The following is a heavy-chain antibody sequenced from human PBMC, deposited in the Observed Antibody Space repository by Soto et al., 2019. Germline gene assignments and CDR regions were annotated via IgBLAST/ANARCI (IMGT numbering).Heavy chain of an antibody. J-gene: IGHJ6*02. CDR1: GFTFSSYS. CDR2: ISSSSSYI. V-gene: IGHV3-21*01. D-gene: IGHD2-15*01. Sequence: VGSLRLSCAASGFTFSSYSMNWVRQAPGKGLEWVSSISSSSSYIYYADSVKGRFTISRDNSKNTLYLQMNSLRAEDTAVYYCAEDWEGCSGGSCYTLYYYYGMDVWGQGTTVTVSS. CDR3: AEDWEGCSGGSCYTLYYYYGMDV.